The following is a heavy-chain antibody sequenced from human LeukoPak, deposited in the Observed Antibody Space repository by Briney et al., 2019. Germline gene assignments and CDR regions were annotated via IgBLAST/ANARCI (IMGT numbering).Heavy chain of an antibody. D-gene: IGHD2/OR15-2a*01. CDR1: GFIFSSYE. J-gene: IGHJ3*01. Sequence: GGSLRLSRAASGFIFSSYEMNWVRQAPGKGLEWVSFISSSGTIIYYADSVKGRFTISRDNAKSSLYLQMNSLRAEDTAVYYCARDPLSRAFDVWGQGTMVIVSS. CDR3: ARDPLSRAFDV. V-gene: IGHV3-48*03. CDR2: ISSSGTII.